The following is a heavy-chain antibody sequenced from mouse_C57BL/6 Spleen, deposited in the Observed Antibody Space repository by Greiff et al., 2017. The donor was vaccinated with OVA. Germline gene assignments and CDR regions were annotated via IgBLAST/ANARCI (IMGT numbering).Heavy chain of an antibody. V-gene: IGHV6-3*01. CDR2: IRLKSDNYAT. CDR3: TDLLWYPWFAY. J-gene: IGHJ3*01. Sequence: VQLKESGGGLVQPGGSMKLSCVASRFTFSNYWMNWVRQSPEKGLEWVAQIRLKSDNYATHYAESVKGRFTISRDDSKSSVYLQMNNLRAEDTGIYYCTDLLWYPWFAYWGQGTLVTVSA. D-gene: IGHD2-1*01. CDR1: RFTFSNYW.